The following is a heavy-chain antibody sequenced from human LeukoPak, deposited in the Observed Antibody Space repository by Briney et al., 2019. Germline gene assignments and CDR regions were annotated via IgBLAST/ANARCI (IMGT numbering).Heavy chain of an antibody. Sequence: PSETLSLTCAVSGSSISSRNYWGWIRQPPGKGLEWIGYIYYSGSTYYNPSLKSRVTMSVDTSKNQFSLKLSSVTAVDTAVYFCARATSDSSGLYSFDYWGQGTLVTVSS. J-gene: IGHJ4*02. CDR2: IYYSGST. CDR1: GSSISSRNY. CDR3: ARATSDSSGLYSFDY. V-gene: IGHV4-28*03. D-gene: IGHD3-22*01.